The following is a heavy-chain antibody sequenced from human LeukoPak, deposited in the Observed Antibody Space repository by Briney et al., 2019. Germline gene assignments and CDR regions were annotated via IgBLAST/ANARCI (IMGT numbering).Heavy chain of an antibody. Sequence: GGSLRLSCAASGFTFSSYSMNWVRQAPGKGLEWVSYISSSSSTIYYADSVKGRFTISRDNAKNSLYLQMNSLRAEDTAVYYCAKDRYYDSSTPHWFDPWGQGTLVTVSS. J-gene: IGHJ5*02. D-gene: IGHD3-22*01. CDR3: AKDRYYDSSTPHWFDP. CDR1: GFTFSSYS. CDR2: ISSSSSTI. V-gene: IGHV3-48*01.